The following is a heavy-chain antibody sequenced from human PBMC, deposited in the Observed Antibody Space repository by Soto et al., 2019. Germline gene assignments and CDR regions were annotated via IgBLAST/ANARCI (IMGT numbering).Heavy chain of an antibody. CDR3: ARFPQTAIVGAAYFDY. CDR1: GGTFSSYI. CDR2: IIPILGIA. V-gene: IGHV1-69*02. D-gene: IGHD1-26*01. Sequence: QVQLVQSGAEVKKPGSSVKVSCKASGGTFSSYIISWVRRAPEQGLEWMGRIIPILGIANYAQKFQGRVTITADKSTSTAYMDLSSLRSEDTAVYYCARFPQTAIVGAAYFDYWGQGTLVTVSS. J-gene: IGHJ4*02.